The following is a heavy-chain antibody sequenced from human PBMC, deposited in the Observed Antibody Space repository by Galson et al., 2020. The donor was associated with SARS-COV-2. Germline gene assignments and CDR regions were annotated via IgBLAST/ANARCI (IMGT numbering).Heavy chain of an antibody. CDR3: ASGQQQLVPLNY. CDR2: VYGSGTT. Sequence: SETLSLTCTVSGGSISSYYSSWIRQPPGKGLEWIGYVYGSGTTNYNPSLKSRVTISVDTSKSQFSLKLSSVTAADTALYYCASGQQQLVPLNYWGQGILVTVSS. J-gene: IGHJ4*02. V-gene: IGHV4-59*13. CDR1: GGSISSYY. D-gene: IGHD6-13*01.